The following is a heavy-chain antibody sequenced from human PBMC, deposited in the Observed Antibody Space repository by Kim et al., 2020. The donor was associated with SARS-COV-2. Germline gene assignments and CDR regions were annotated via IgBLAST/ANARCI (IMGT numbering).Heavy chain of an antibody. CDR2: FNPEDGET. CDR1: GYTLNDLS. J-gene: IGHJ2*01. D-gene: IGHD3-3*01. V-gene: IGHV1-24*01. CDR3: ATSFPQNYDFWSGTQYFYFDL. Sequence: ASVKVSCEVSGYTLNDLSMHWVRQAPGKGLEWMGGFNPEDGETLYAQMFQGRVTMTEDTSTDTAYMELSSLRSEDTAVYYCATSFPQNYDFWSGTQYFYFDLWGRGTLVTVSS.